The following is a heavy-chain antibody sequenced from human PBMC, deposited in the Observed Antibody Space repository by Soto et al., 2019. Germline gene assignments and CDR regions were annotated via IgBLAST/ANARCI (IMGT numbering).Heavy chain of an antibody. Sequence: GGSLRLSCTASGFTFGDYAMSWFRQAPGKGLEWVGFIRSKAYGGTTEYAASVKGRFTISRDDSKSIAYLQMNSLKTEDTAVYYCTRGEDTVTTFPSVAFDIWGQGTMVTVSS. D-gene: IGHD4-4*01. J-gene: IGHJ3*02. V-gene: IGHV3-49*03. CDR2: IRSKAYGGTT. CDR3: TRGEDTVTTFPSVAFDI. CDR1: GFTFGDYA.